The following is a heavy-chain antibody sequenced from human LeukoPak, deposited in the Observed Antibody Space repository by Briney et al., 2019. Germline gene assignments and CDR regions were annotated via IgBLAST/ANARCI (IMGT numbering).Heavy chain of an antibody. CDR2: ISSSSSYI. J-gene: IGHJ4*02. D-gene: IGHD6-13*01. V-gene: IGHV3-21*01. CDR1: GFTFSSYS. CDR3: ASSIIAAAFDY. Sequence: GGSLRLSCAASGFTFSSYSMNWVRQAPGEGLEWVSSISSSSSYIYYADSVKGRFTISRDNAKNSLYLQMNSLRAEDTAVYYCASSIIAAAFDYWGQGTLVTVSS.